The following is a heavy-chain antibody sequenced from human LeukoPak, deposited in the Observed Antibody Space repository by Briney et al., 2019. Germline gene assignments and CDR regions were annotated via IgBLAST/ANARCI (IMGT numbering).Heavy chain of an antibody. CDR3: ARDQRELELTFDY. CDR2: IWFDGSEK. D-gene: IGHD1-7*01. Sequence: TGRSLRLSCAASGFTFSNYGMHWVRQAPGKGLEWVAVIWFDGSEKYYADSVKGRLTISRDNFKNTMYLQMNSLRVEDTAVDFCARDQRELELTFDYWGQGILVTVSS. V-gene: IGHV3-33*01. CDR1: GFTFSNYG. J-gene: IGHJ4*02.